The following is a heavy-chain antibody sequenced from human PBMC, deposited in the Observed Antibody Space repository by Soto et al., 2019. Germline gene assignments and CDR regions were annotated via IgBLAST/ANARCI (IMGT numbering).Heavy chain of an antibody. Sequence: ASVKVSCKASGYTFTGYYMHWVRQAPGQGLEWMGWINPNSGGTNYAQKFRGWVTMTRDTSISTAYMELSRLRSDDTAVYYCAREVEIQLWFGLGYWGQGTLVTVSS. D-gene: IGHD5-18*01. CDR2: INPNSGGT. V-gene: IGHV1-2*04. CDR3: AREVEIQLWFGLGY. CDR1: GYTFTGYY. J-gene: IGHJ4*02.